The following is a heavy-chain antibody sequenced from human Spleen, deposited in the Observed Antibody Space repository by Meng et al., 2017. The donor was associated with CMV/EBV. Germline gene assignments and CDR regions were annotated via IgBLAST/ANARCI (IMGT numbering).Heavy chain of an antibody. Sequence: ASVKVSCKASGYTFTGYYMHWVRQAPGQGLEWMGWINPNSGGTNYAQKFQGRVTMTRDTSISTAYMELSRLRSDDTAVYYCARPRSTSYYYYGMDVWGQGTTVTVSS. J-gene: IGHJ6*02. V-gene: IGHV1-2*02. CDR3: ARPRSTSYYYYGMDV. D-gene: IGHD2-2*01. CDR1: GYTFTGYY. CDR2: INPNSGGT.